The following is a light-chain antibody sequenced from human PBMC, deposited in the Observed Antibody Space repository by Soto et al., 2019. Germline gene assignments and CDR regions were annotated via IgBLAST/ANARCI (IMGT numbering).Light chain of an antibody. CDR3: QQSYNSPPT. CDR1: ENISTY. J-gene: IGKJ1*01. Sequence: DIQMTQSPSSLSASVGDRVTITCRASENISTYLNWYQQKPGKAPKLLIYAASTLQSGIPSRFSGSGSGTDFIFTISSLQPEDFAAYFCQQSYNSPPTFGQGTKVEI. CDR2: AAS. V-gene: IGKV1-39*01.